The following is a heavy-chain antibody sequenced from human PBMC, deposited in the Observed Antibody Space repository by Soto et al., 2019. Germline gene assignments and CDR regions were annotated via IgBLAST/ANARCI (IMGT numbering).Heavy chain of an antibody. V-gene: IGHV4-4*02. D-gene: IGHD6-13*01. CDR2: TYHSGTT. CDR1: GDSINNSHW. Sequence: QVQLQESGPGLVQPSGTLSLTCAVSGDSINNSHWWSWGRQTPGKGLEWIGETYHSGTTNYNPSRKPRVTIAIDKSKNQFSLKMNSVTAADTAVYYCAREVNSSPARGPNWFDPWGQGTLVTVSS. J-gene: IGHJ5*02. CDR3: AREVNSSPARGPNWFDP.